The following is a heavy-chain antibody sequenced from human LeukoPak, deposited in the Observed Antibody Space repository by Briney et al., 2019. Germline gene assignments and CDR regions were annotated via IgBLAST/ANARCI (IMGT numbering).Heavy chain of an antibody. V-gene: IGHV3-23*01. CDR3: AKDTSIGRYCTNGVCSPFDY. Sequence: GGSLRLSCAVSGFTLDNTAMCWVRQAPGKGLEWVSAISDTGATTYDADSVKGRFTISRDNSRSTLYLQMNSLRAEDTALYYCAKDTSIGRYCTNGVCSPFDYWGQGTLVTVSS. D-gene: IGHD2-8*01. CDR1: GFTLDNTA. J-gene: IGHJ4*02. CDR2: ISDTGATT.